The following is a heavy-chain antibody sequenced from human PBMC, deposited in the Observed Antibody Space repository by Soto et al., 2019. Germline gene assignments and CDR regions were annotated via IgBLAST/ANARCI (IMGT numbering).Heavy chain of an antibody. CDR3: ARPGSGYDILSGHHFSYYHEMDV. CDR1: GFLYNTYT. V-gene: IGHV3-30-3*01. Sequence: GGSLRLSCTTSGFLYNTYTMHWHHQAAGKGLEVVAVMSHDLSSSYYADPVNVRFTISSDNAKNTLYLQMNSLGTENTAVYYCARPGSGYDILSGHHFSYYHEMDVWGEGT. CDR2: MSHDLSSS. J-gene: IGHJ6*02. D-gene: IGHD3-9*01.